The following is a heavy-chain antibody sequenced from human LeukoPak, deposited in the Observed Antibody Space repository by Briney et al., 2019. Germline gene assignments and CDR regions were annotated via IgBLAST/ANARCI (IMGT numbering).Heavy chain of an antibody. V-gene: IGHV5-51*01. CDR2: TYPGDSDT. J-gene: IGHJ4*02. D-gene: IGHD6-13*01. Sequence: GESLKISCKGSGYHFTSYWIGWVRQLPGKGLEWMGITYPGDSDTRYSPSFQGQVTISADKSISTAYLQWSSLKASDTAMYYCARLLRNIAAAVYYFDYWGQGTLVTVSS. CDR1: GYHFTSYW. CDR3: ARLLRNIAAAVYYFDY.